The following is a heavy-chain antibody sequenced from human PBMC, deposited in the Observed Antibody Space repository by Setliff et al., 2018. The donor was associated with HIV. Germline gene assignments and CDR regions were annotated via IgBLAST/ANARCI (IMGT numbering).Heavy chain of an antibody. J-gene: IGHJ5*02. CDR1: GYTFTGYF. CDR2: INPNSGDT. Sequence: ASVKVSCKASGYTFTGYFIHLLRQAPGQGLEWMGRINPNSGDTNYAQKFQGRVTMTRDTSITTAYMDLSRLTSDDTAVYYCAREDHYDRFLDHWGQGQWSPSPQ. D-gene: IGHD3-22*01. V-gene: IGHV1-2*06. CDR3: AREDHYDRFLDH.